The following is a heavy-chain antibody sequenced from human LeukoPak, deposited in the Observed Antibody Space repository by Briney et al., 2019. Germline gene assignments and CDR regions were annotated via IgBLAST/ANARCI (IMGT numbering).Heavy chain of an antibody. CDR2: ILYDGSNR. V-gene: IGHV3-30*18. CDR1: GFTVSSSY. J-gene: IGHJ4*02. D-gene: IGHD3-22*01. CDR3: AKVRGNVGSSYFPDY. Sequence: PGGSLRLSCAASGFTVSSSYISWVRQAPGKGLEWVAVILYDGSNRQYADSVKGRFTISRDNSKNTLYLQMNSLGVEDTAVHYCAKVRGNVGSSYFPDYWGQGTLVTVTP.